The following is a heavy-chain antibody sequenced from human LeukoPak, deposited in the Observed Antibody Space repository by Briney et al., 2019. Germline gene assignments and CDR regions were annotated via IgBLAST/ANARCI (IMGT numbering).Heavy chain of an antibody. CDR1: GYTFTSYD. D-gene: IGHD5-18*01. Sequence: ASVKVSCKASGYTFTSYDINWVRQATGQGLEWMGWMNPNSGNTGYAQKFQGRVTMTRNTSISTAYMELSSPRSEDTAVYYCAGQTGYSYGTNWFDPWGQGTLVTVSS. J-gene: IGHJ5*02. CDR2: MNPNSGNT. V-gene: IGHV1-8*01. CDR3: AGQTGYSYGTNWFDP.